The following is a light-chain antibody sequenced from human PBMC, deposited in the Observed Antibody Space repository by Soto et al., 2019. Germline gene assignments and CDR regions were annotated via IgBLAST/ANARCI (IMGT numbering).Light chain of an antibody. Sequence: DIQMTQSPSSLSASVGDRVTITCQASQDISDYLNWYQQKPGKAPNLLIYDASNLEAGVPSRFSGRGSGTHSSFTISSMQPYPIATNCCQHYDNLSITFGQGTRLEIK. CDR2: DAS. V-gene: IGKV1-33*01. J-gene: IGKJ5*01. CDR3: QHYDNLSIT. CDR1: QDISDY.